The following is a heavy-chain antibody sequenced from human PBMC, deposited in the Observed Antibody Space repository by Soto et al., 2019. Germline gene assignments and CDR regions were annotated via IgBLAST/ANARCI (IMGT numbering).Heavy chain of an antibody. CDR1: GFTFTSSA. CDR2: IVVGSGNT. Sequence: SVKVSCKASGFTFTSSAVQWVRQARGQRLEWIGWIVVGSGNTNYAQKFQERVTITRDMSTSTAYMELSSLRSEDTAVYYCAAVPDSSGYYYVHNYYYGMDVWGQGTTVTVSS. CDR3: AAVPDSSGYYYVHNYYYGMDV. V-gene: IGHV1-58*01. D-gene: IGHD3-22*01. J-gene: IGHJ6*02.